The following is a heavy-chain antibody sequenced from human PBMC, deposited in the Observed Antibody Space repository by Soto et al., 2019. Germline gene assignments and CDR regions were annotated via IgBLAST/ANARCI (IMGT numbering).Heavy chain of an antibody. CDR3: ARDSTEYYDSSLDY. J-gene: IGHJ4*02. Sequence: ASVKVSCKASGYTFTSYGIRWVRQAPGQGLEWMGWISAYNGNTNYAQKLQGRVTMTTDTSTSTAYMELRSLRSDDTAVYYCARDSTEYYDSSLDYWGQGTLVTVSS. D-gene: IGHD3-22*01. CDR1: GYTFTSYG. CDR2: ISAYNGNT. V-gene: IGHV1-18*01.